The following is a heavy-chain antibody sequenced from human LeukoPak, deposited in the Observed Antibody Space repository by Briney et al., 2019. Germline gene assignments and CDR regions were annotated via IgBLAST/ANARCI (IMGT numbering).Heavy chain of an antibody. Sequence: GGSLRLSCAASGFTFRSYWMSWVRQAPGKGLEWVASIKQDGSETHYVGSVKGRFTLSREHAKNSLYLEMNSLRAEDTAVYYCAGGDEYWGQGTLVTVSS. CDR3: AGGDEY. CDR1: GFTFRSYW. CDR2: IKQDGSET. V-gene: IGHV3-7*01. J-gene: IGHJ4*02.